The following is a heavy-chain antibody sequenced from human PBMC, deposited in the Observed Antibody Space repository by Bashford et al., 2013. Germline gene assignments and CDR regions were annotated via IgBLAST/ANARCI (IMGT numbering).Heavy chain of an antibody. D-gene: IGHD6-13*01. CDR2: ISAYNGNT. CDR1: GYTFTSYG. V-gene: IGHV1-18*01. J-gene: IGHJ4*02. Sequence: VASVKVSCKASGYTFTSYGISWVRQAPGQGLEWMGWISAYNGNTNYAQKLQGRVTMTTDTSTSTAYMELRSLRSDDTAVYYCAREAIAAAGTLVYFDYWGQGTLVTVSS. CDR3: AREAIAAAGTLVYFDY.